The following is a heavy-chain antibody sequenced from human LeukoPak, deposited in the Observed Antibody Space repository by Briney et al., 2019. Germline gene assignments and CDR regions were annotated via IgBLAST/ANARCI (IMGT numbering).Heavy chain of an antibody. D-gene: IGHD3-22*01. CDR3: AGGGDRHYSVGSGYCPHY. Sequence: GGSLRLSCAASGFTFSDYYMSWIRQAPGKGLEGVSYISRSRTTIYYADSVKGRFTISRDNAKNSLFLQMNSLRAEDTAVYFCAGGGDRHYSVGSGYCPHYWGQGTLVTVSS. CDR1: GFTFSDYY. CDR2: ISRSRTTI. V-gene: IGHV3-11*01. J-gene: IGHJ4*02.